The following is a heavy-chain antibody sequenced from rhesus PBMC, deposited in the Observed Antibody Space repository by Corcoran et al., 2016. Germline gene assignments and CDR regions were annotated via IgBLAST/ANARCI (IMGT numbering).Heavy chain of an antibody. J-gene: IGHJ5-2*02. V-gene: IGHV4-147*01. CDR2: IYGDSRST. CDR3: ARWGYRNSVEV. Sequence: QVQLQESGPGLVKPSETLSLTCAVSGGFIRSNYWSWIRRSPGKGLEWIGYIYGDSRSTSYTPPLKSRVTISTDTSKNQFSLKLSSVTAADTAVYYCARWGYRNSVEVWGRGVLVTVSS. CDR1: GGFIRSNY. D-gene: IGHD5-42*01.